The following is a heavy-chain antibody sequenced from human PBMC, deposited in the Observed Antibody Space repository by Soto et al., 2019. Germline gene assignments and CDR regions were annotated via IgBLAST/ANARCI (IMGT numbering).Heavy chain of an antibody. CDR2: IYYIGST. J-gene: IGHJ4*02. Sequence: QLQLQESGPGLVKPSETLSLTCTVSGGSISSGSYYWGWIRQPPGKGLEWIGTIYYIGSTYYNPSLKSRVTISVDTTKNQFSLKLTSVTAADTAMYYCARLLYNWNSLDWGQGTLVTVS. V-gene: IGHV4-39*01. CDR3: ARLLYNWNSLD. D-gene: IGHD1-20*01. CDR1: GGSISSGSYY.